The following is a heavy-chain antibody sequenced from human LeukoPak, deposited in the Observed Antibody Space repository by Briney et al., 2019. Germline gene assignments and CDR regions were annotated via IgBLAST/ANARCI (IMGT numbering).Heavy chain of an antibody. CDR1: GFTFSSNY. D-gene: IGHD6-13*01. V-gene: IGHV3-66*04. Sequence: GGSLRLSCAASGFTFSSNYMGWVRQAPGKGLEWVSVIYTDGSTYSSDSMKGRCTLSRDNSKNKLYLKMSSVRAEDTAVYYCARRRAASWSFDSWGQGTLVTVSS. CDR3: ARRRAASWSFDS. CDR2: IYTDGST. J-gene: IGHJ4*02.